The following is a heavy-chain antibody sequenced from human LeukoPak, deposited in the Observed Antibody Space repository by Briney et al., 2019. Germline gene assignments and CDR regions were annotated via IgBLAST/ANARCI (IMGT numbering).Heavy chain of an antibody. CDR2: ISSNGGST. D-gene: IGHD4-23*01. CDR3: AREHPDGGLFDY. J-gene: IGHJ4*02. V-gene: IGHV3-64*01. CDR1: GFTFSSYA. Sequence: PGGSLRLSCAASGFTFSSYAMHWVRQSPGKALEYVSAISSNGGSTYYANSVKGRFTISRDNSKNTLYLQMGSLRAEDMAVYYCAREHPDGGLFDYWGQGTLVTVSS.